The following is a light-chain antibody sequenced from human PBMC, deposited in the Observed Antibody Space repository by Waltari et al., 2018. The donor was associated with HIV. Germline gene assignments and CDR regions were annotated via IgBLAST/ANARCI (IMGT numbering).Light chain of an antibody. CDR3: AAWDDRLSSWV. CDR1: SSNITDNY. CDR2: RNN. V-gene: IGLV1-47*01. J-gene: IGLJ3*02. Sequence: QSVLTQPPSTSGTPGQSVTISCSGISSNITDNYVFWYQKLPGGAPRLLLFRNNQRPSDVPDRFSGSKSGTSASLAISGLQSEDEAEYFCAAWDDRLSSWVFGGGTRLTVL.